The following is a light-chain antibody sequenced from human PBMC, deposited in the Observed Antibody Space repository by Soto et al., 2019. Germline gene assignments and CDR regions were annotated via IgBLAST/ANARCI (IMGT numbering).Light chain of an antibody. V-gene: IGKV3-15*01. CDR1: QRISSN. CDR3: QQYKNWPPMYT. J-gene: IGKJ2*01. CDR2: GAS. Sequence: EIVMTQSPVTLSVSPGERATLSCRASQRISSNLAWYQQKPGQAPRLLIYGASTRATGIPARFSGTGSGTEFTLTISSLQSEDFAVYYCQQYKNWPPMYTFGQGTKLEIK.